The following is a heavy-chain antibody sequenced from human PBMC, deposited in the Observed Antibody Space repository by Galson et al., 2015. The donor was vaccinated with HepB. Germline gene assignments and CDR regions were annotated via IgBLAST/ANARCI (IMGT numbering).Heavy chain of an antibody. Sequence: SVTVSCKASGSTFTSYDINWVRQATGQGLEWMGWMNPNSGNTGYAQKFQGRVTMTRNTSISTAYMELSSLRSEDTAVYYCARGVSSSWTDYWGQGTLVTVSS. CDR3: ARGVSSSWTDY. J-gene: IGHJ4*02. CDR1: GSTFTSYD. CDR2: MNPNSGNT. D-gene: IGHD6-13*01. V-gene: IGHV1-8*02.